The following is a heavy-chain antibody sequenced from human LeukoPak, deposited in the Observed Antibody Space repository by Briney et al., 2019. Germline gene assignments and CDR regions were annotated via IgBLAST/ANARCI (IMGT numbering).Heavy chain of an antibody. V-gene: IGHV3-30*18. J-gene: IGHJ4*02. CDR2: ISYDGSNK. CDR3: AKDPYSGYDYGFDY. D-gene: IGHD5-12*01. CDR1: GFTFSSYG. Sequence: GGSLRLSCAASGFTFSSYGMHWVRQAPGKGLDWVAFISYDGSNKYYADSVKGRFTISRDNSKNTLSLQMNSLRVEDTAVYYCAKDPYSGYDYGFDYWGQGTLVTVSS.